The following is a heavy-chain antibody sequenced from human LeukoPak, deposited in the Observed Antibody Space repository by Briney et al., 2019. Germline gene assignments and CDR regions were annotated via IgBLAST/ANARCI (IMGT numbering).Heavy chain of an antibody. CDR2: INPSGGST. J-gene: IGHJ4*02. D-gene: IGHD1-26*01. CDR3: ARERGRGRDSPWFDY. V-gene: IGHV1-46*01. Sequence: PGASVTVSCKASGYTFTSYYMHWVRQAPGQGLEWMGIINPSGGSTSYAQKFQGRVTMTRDTSTSTVYMELSSLRSEDTAVYYCARERGRGRDSPWFDYWGQGTLVTVSS. CDR1: GYTFTSYY.